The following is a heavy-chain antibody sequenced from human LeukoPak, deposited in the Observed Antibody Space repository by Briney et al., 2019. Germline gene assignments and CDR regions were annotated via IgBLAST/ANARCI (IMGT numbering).Heavy chain of an antibody. CDR3: ARGIRQWGMAPRFDP. D-gene: IGHD3-16*01. Sequence: SETLSLTCTVSGGSISSGSYYWSWIRQPPGKGLEWIGYIYYSGSTDYNPSLKSRVTISVHTSRNQFSLKLSSVTAADTAVYYCARGIRQWGMAPRFDPWGQGTLVTVSS. CDR1: GGSISSGSYY. CDR2: IYYSGST. V-gene: IGHV4-61*01. J-gene: IGHJ5*02.